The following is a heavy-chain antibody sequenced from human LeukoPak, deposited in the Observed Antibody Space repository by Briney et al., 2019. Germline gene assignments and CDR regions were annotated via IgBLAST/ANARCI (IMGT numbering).Heavy chain of an antibody. D-gene: IGHD3-3*01. CDR3: ARDCPWDFGAFDI. CDR2: IYYSGST. CDR1: GGSISSGDYY. V-gene: IGHV4-30-4*08. J-gene: IGHJ3*02. Sequence: SETLSLTCTVSGGSISSGDYYWSWIRQPPGKGLEWIGYIYYSGSTYYNPSLKSRVTIAVDTSKNQFSLKLSSVTAADTAVYYCARDCPWDFGAFDIWGQGTMVTVSS.